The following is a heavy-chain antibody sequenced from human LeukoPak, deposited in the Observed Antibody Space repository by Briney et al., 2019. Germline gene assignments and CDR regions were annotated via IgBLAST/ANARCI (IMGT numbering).Heavy chain of an antibody. CDR3: TSGYSSSWYAEAFDI. Sequence: PGGSLRLSCTASGFTFCDYAMSWVRQAPGKGLEWVGVIRSKAYGGTTEYAASVKGRFTISRDDSRSIAYLQMNSPKTEDTAVYYCTSGYSSSWYAEAFDIWGQGTMVTVSS. D-gene: IGHD6-13*01. CDR1: GFTFCDYA. CDR2: IRSKAYGGTT. V-gene: IGHV3-49*04. J-gene: IGHJ3*02.